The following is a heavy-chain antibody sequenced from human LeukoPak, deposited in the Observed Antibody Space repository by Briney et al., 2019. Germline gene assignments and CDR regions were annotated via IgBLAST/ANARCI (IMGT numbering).Heavy chain of an antibody. J-gene: IGHJ5*02. V-gene: IGHV1-2*02. CDR3: AKDSRVDDYVWGSYHIDP. Sequence: ASVKVSCKASGYTFTGYYMHWVRQAPGQGLEWMGWINPNSGGTNYAQKFQGRVTMARDTSISTAYMELNSLRAEDTAVYYCAKDSRVDDYVWGSYHIDPWGQGTLVTVSS. D-gene: IGHD3-16*02. CDR1: GYTFTGYY. CDR2: INPNSGGT.